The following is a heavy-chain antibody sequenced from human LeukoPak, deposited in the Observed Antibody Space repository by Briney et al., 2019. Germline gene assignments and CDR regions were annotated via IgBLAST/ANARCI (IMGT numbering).Heavy chain of an antibody. V-gene: IGHV4-34*01. CDR3: AGGYDSERFDY. CDR1: GGSFSGYY. Sequence: SETLSLTCAVYGGSFSGYYWSWIRQPPGKGLEWIGEINHSGSTNYNPSLKSRVTIPVDTSKNQFSLKLSSVTAADTAVYYCAGGYDSERFDYWGQGTLVTVSS. J-gene: IGHJ4*02. D-gene: IGHD5-12*01. CDR2: INHSGST.